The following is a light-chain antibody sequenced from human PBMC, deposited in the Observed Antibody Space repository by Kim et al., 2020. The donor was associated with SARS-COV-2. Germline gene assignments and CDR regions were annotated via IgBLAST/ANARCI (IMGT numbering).Light chain of an antibody. CDR1: QSISSW. J-gene: IGKJ1*01. Sequence: SASVGDRVTITCRASQSISSWLAWYQQKPGKAPKLLIYKASSLESGVSSRFSGSGSGTEFTLTISSLQPDDFATYYCQQYNSYQWTFGQGTKLEI. CDR3: QQYNSYQWT. V-gene: IGKV1-5*03. CDR2: KAS.